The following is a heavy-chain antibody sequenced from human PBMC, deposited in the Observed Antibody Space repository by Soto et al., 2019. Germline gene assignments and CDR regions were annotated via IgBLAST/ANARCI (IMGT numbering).Heavy chain of an antibody. J-gene: IGHJ3*02. V-gene: IGHV1-18*01. CDR2: ISAYNANT. CDR1: GYTFTNFG. D-gene: IGHD1-26*01. Sequence: GASVKVSCKASGYTFTNFGITWVRQAPGQGLEWMGWISAYNANTNYTQKLQGRVTMTTDTSTSTAYMELRSLRSDDTAVYYCARDAPRPSTYAFDIWGQGTMVTV. CDR3: ARDAPRPSTYAFDI.